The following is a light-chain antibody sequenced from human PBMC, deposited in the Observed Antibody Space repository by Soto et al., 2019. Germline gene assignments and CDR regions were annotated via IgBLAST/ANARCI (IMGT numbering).Light chain of an antibody. V-gene: IGKV3-20*01. CDR2: GAS. J-gene: IGKJ1*01. CDR1: QSVSSSY. CDR3: QQYGSSLWT. Sequence: EIVLTQSPGTLSLSPGERATLSCRASQSVSSSYFAWYQQKPGQAPRLLIYGASVRATGIPDRFSGSGSGTDFTLTITRLEPEDFALYYCQQYGSSLWTFGQGTKVEIK.